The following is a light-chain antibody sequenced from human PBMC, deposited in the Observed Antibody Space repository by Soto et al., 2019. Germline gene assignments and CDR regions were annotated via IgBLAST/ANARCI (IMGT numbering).Light chain of an antibody. V-gene: IGLV2-14*03. Sequence: QSALTQRASVSGSPGQSSTISCTGTSSDVGGYNYVSWYQHHPGKAPKLMIFDVSNRPSGVSNRFSGSKSGNTASLTISGLQPEDEADYYCSSYTTSNTRQIVFGTGTKVTVL. CDR3: SSYTTSNTRQIV. CDR1: SSDVGGYNY. CDR2: DVS. J-gene: IGLJ1*01.